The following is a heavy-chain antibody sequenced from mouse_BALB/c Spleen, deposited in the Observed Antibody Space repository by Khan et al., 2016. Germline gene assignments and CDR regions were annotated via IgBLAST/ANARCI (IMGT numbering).Heavy chain of an antibody. D-gene: IGHD4-1*01. J-gene: IGHJ2*01. CDR3: ARWDHYFDY. CDR2: ISYSGST. CDR1: GYSITSDYA. Sequence: EVQLQESGPGLVKPSQSLSLTCTVTGYSITSDYAWNWIRQFPGNKLEWMGYISYSGSTSYNPSLKSRISITRDTSKHQFFLQLNSVTTEDTATYYCARWDHYFDYWGQGTTLTVSS. V-gene: IGHV3-2*02.